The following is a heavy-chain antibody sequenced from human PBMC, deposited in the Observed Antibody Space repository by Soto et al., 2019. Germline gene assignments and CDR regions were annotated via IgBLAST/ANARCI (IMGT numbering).Heavy chain of an antibody. CDR3: APEFPYYVSSDSYLDY. CDR1: GDSVSGNSAA. J-gene: IGHJ4*02. V-gene: IGHV6-1*01. D-gene: IGHD3-16*01. Sequence: SQTLSLTCAISGDSVSGNSAAWNWIRQSPSRGLEWLGRTYYRSRWYNDYAVSVKSRITVTPDTSKNQFSLHLNSVTPEDTAVYYCAPEFPYYVSSDSYLDYWGQGALVTVSS. CDR2: TYYRSRWYN.